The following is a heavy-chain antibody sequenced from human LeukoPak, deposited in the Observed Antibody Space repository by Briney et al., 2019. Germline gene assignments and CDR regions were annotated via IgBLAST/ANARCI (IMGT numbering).Heavy chain of an antibody. CDR2: MNPNSGRT. CDR3: TRETSLRYFDY. Sequence: AASVKVSCKASGYNLTSYDINWVRQATGQGLEWMGWMNPNSGRTGYAQNFQGRITITRNTSISTAYMELSSLRSEDTAVYYCTRETSLRYFDYWGQGTLVTVSS. CDR1: GYNLTSYD. J-gene: IGHJ4*02. V-gene: IGHV1-8*01.